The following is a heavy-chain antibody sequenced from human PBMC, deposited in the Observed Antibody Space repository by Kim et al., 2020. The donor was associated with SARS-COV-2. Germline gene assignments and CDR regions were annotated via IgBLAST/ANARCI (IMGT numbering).Heavy chain of an antibody. J-gene: IGHJ1*01. CDR3: AAGAPGL. CDR1: GMSFSGFQ. V-gene: IGHV4-34*01. CDR2: INQSGTS. D-gene: IGHD3-10*01. Sequence: SETLSLTCAVYGMSFSGFQWTWIRQTPGKGLEWIGEINQSGTSNYNPSLKSRVSMSVDTSKNQFSLKLTSVTAADTAIYYCAAGAPGLWGQGTLVTVSS.